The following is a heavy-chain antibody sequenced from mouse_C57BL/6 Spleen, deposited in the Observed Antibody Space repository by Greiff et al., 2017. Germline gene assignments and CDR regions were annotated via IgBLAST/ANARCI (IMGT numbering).Heavy chain of an antibody. CDR3: ARHDSNYWYFDV. V-gene: IGHV5-9*01. D-gene: IGHD2-5*01. CDR2: ISGGGGNT. Sequence: DVHLVESGGGLVKPGGSLKLSCAASGFTFSSYTMSWVRQTPEKRLEWVATISGGGGNTYYPDSVKGRFTISRDNAKNTLYLQMSSLRSEDTALYYCARHDSNYWYFDVWGTGTTVTVSS. CDR1: GFTFSSYT. J-gene: IGHJ1*03.